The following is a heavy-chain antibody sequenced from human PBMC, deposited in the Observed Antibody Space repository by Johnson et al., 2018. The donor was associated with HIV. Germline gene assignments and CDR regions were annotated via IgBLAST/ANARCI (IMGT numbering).Heavy chain of an antibody. Sequence: VLLVESGGGVVQPGRSLRLSCAASGFTFSTYGMSWVRQAPGKGLEWVSGINWKGGSPGYADSVKGRFAISRDNSGNTLFLQMNTLRAEDTAVYYCAEDMTTAIGAFDIWGQGTMVTVSS. CDR3: AEDMTTAIGAFDI. CDR1: GFTFSTYG. J-gene: IGHJ3*02. D-gene: IGHD1-1*01. V-gene: IGHV3-20*04. CDR2: INWKGGSP.